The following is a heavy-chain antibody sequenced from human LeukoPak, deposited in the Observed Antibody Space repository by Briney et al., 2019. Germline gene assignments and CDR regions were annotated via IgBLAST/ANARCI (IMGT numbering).Heavy chain of an antibody. J-gene: IGHJ4*02. CDR2: IYYSGST. D-gene: IGHD2-15*01. CDR3: ARLEISGYFDY. Sequence: PSETLSLTCTVSGGSISSSSYYWGWIRQPPGKGLEWIGSIYYSGSTYYNPSLRSQSTITVDTSKNRSPRKLSSVTAADSPWYYCARLEISGYFDYWGQGTLVTVSS. CDR1: GGSISSSSYY. V-gene: IGHV4-39*01.